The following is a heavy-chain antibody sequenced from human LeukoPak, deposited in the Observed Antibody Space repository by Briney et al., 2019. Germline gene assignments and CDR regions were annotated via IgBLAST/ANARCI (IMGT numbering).Heavy chain of an antibody. V-gene: IGHV5-51*01. D-gene: IGHD6-19*01. J-gene: IGHJ4*02. CDR3: AREDSGGWRYFDS. CDR2: IFPGDSDT. Sequence: GESLKISCQVSGYTFTDYWIGWVRHVSGKGLVWMGIIFPGDSDTKYSPSFQGHVTISVDKSISTAYLQWSSLKASGTATYYCAREDSGGWRYFDSWGQGTLVTVFS. CDR1: GYTFTDYW.